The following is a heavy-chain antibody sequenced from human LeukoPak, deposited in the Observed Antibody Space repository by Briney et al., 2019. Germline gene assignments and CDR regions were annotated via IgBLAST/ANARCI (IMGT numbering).Heavy chain of an antibody. CDR1: GGSVSTSGYY. V-gene: IGHV4-39*07. Sequence: PSETLSLTCTVSGGSVSTSGYYWGWIRQTPGKGLEWIGDIFHNGKTNYNPSLKGRVTISIDTSNNLFSLRLPSVTAADTAVYYCARIFDSWGQGTLVTVSS. CDR2: IFHNGKT. J-gene: IGHJ4*02. CDR3: ARIFDS.